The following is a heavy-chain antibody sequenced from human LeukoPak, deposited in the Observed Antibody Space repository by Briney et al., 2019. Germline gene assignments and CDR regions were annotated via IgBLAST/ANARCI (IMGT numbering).Heavy chain of an antibody. V-gene: IGHV2-5*02. CDR2: IYWDDDK. D-gene: IGHD5-12*01. Sequence: SGPTLVKPTQTLTLTCTFPGLSLSTSGVGVGWIRQPPGKALEWLALIYWDDDKRYSPSLKSRLTITKDTSKNQVVLTMTNMDPVDTATYYCAHSIVATISDWFDPWGQGTLVTVSS. CDR3: AHSIVATISDWFDP. CDR1: GLSLSTSGVG. J-gene: IGHJ5*02.